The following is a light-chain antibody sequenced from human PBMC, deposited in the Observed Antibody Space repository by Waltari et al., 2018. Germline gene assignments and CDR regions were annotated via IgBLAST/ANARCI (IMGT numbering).Light chain of an antibody. CDR2: NPN. CDR3: VLYMGRGIRV. V-gene: IGLV8-61*01. J-gene: IGLJ3*02. Sequence: QTVVTQEPSFSVSPGGTVTPPCGLSSGSVSTTYYPSWYQQTPGQAPRTLIYNPNTRSSGVPDRFSGSILGNKAALTITGAQADDECDYYCVLYMGRGIRVFGGGTKLTVL. CDR1: SGSVSTTYY.